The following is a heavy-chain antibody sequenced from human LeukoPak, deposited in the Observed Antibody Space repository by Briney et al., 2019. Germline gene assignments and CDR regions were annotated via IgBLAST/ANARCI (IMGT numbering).Heavy chain of an antibody. CDR3: AKHLVLAARVYWFDP. V-gene: IGHV3-23*01. Sequence: PGGSLRLSCAASGFTFSSYAMSWVSQAPGKGLEWVSAISGSGGSTYYADSVKGRFTISIDNSKNTLYLQMNSLRAEDTAVYYCAKHLVLAARVYWFDPWGQGTLVTVSS. CDR1: GFTFSSYA. J-gene: IGHJ5*02. CDR2: ISGSGGST. D-gene: IGHD6-6*01.